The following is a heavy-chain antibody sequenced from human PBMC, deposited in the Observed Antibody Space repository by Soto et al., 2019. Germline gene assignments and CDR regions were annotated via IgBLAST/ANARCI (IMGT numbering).Heavy chain of an antibody. J-gene: IGHJ6*02. CDR1: GGSFSGYY. D-gene: IGHD3-3*01. CDR3: AGRWTSVLVDAATYYYYGMDV. V-gene: IGHV4-34*01. CDR2: INHSGST. Sequence: SETLSLTCAVYGGSFSGYYWSWIRQPPGKGLEWIGEINHSGSTNYNPSLKSRVTISVDTSKNQFSLKLSSVTAADTAVYYCAGRWTSVLVDAATYYYYGMDVWGQGTTVTVSS.